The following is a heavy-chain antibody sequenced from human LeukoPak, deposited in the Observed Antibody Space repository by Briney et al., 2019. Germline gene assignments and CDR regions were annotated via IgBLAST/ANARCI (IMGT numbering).Heavy chain of an antibody. Sequence: PSETLSLTCTVSGGSISSGSYYWSWIRQPAGKGLEWIGRIYTSGSTNYSPSLKSRVTISVDTSKNQFSLKLSSVTAADTAVYYCARGASSITMVRGVIERAFDIWGQGTMVTVSS. V-gene: IGHV4-61*02. D-gene: IGHD3-10*01. J-gene: IGHJ3*02. CDR3: ARGASSITMVRGVIERAFDI. CDR2: IYTSGST. CDR1: GGSISSGSYY.